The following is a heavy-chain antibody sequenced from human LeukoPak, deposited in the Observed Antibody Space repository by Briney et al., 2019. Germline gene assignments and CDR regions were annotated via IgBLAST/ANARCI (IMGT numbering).Heavy chain of an antibody. V-gene: IGHV4-59*01. Sequence: SETLSLTCTVSGGSFSSYYWSWIRQPPGKGLEWIGDIYYSGSTNYKPSLKSRVTISVDTSKNQFSLKLSSVTAADTAVYYCARGGYYGSGNDFRFDPWGQGTLVTVSS. CDR2: IYYSGST. CDR1: GGSFSSYY. J-gene: IGHJ5*02. CDR3: ARGGYYGSGNDFRFDP. D-gene: IGHD3-10*01.